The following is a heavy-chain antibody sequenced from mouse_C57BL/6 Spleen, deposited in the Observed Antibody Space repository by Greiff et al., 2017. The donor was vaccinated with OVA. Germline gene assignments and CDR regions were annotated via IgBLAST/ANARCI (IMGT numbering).Heavy chain of an antibody. Sequence: EVKLMESGAELVRPGASVKLSCTASGFNIKDYYMHWVKQRPEQGLEWIGRIDPEDGDTEYAPKFQGKATMTADTSSNTAYLQLSSLTSEDTAVYYCTTGGSSLYYFDYWGQGTTLTVSS. CDR1: GFNIKDYY. D-gene: IGHD1-1*01. V-gene: IGHV14-1*01. CDR3: TTGGSSLYYFDY. CDR2: IDPEDGDT. J-gene: IGHJ2*01.